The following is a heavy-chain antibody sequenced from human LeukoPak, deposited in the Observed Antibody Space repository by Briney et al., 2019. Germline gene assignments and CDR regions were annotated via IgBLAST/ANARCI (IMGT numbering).Heavy chain of an antibody. CDR1: GFTFSRYA. CDR3: AKDQQEYSGYGTYDY. J-gene: IGHJ4*02. D-gene: IGHD5-12*01. CDR2: ISGSGGST. V-gene: IGHV3-23*01. Sequence: GPLRLSWAASGFTFSRYAMSWVRQAPGKGLEWVPAISGSGGSTYYADSVKGRFTISRDNSKNTLYLQMNSLRAEDTAVYYCAKDQQEYSGYGTYDYWGQGTLVTVSS.